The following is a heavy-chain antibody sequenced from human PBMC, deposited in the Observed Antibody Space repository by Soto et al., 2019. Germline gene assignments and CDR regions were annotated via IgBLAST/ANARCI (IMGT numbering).Heavy chain of an antibody. Sequence: SETLSLTCTVSGGSISSYYWSWIRQPPGKGLEWIGYIYYSGSTNYNPSLKSRVTISVDTSKNQFSLKLSSVTTADTAVYYCARGRIAVAGTNYYYGMDVWGQGTTVTVSS. J-gene: IGHJ6*02. CDR3: ARGRIAVAGTNYYYGMDV. D-gene: IGHD6-19*01. CDR1: GGSISSYY. V-gene: IGHV4-59*01. CDR2: IYYSGST.